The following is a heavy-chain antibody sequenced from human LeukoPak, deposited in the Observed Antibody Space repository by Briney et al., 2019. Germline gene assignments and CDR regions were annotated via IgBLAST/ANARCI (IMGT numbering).Heavy chain of an antibody. CDR2: ISGSGGGT. Sequence: GGSLRLSCAASGFTFSSIAMSWVRQAPDKGLEWVSTISGSGGGTYYADSVKGRFTISRDDSENTLYLQMNSLRADDTAVYYCAKDLGRYRNNFFDYWGQGNLVTVSS. D-gene: IGHD1-26*01. J-gene: IGHJ4*02. CDR1: GFTFSSIA. V-gene: IGHV3-23*01. CDR3: AKDLGRYRNNFFDY.